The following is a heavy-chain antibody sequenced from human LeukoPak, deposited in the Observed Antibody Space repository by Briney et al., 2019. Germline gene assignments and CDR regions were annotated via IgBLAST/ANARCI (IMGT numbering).Heavy chain of an antibody. V-gene: IGHV1-2*06. CDR3: ARESPDFAGYFDY. J-gene: IGHJ4*02. CDR2: INPNSGGT. D-gene: IGHD3-3*01. CDR1: GYTFTGYY. Sequence: ASVKVSCKASGYTFTGYYMHWVRQAPGQGLEWMGRINPNSGGTNYAQKFQGRVTMTRDTSISTAYMELRSLRSDDTAVYYCARESPDFAGYFDYWGQGTLVTVSS.